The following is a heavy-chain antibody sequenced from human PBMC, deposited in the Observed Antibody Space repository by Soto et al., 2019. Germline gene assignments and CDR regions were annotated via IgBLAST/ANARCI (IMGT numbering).Heavy chain of an antibody. CDR2: IWDDGSNK. D-gene: IGHD1-1*01. CDR1: GFTFSSYD. CDR3: ARFGTTGMAFSYGMDV. V-gene: IGHV3-33*01. J-gene: IGHJ6*02. Sequence: PGGSLRLSCAASGFTFSSYDMHWIRQAPGKGLEWVAVIWDDGSNKYYADSVKGRFTIYRDNSKNTPYLQMNSLRPEDTAVYYCARFGTTGMAFSYGMDVWGQGTTVTVSS.